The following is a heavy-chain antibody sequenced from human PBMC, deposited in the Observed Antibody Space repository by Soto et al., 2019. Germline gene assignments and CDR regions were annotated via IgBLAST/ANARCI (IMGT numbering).Heavy chain of an antibody. CDR3: AKDQDYYGSGNSHWFDP. J-gene: IGHJ5*02. CDR1: GFTFSSYG. CDR2: ISYDGGNK. Sequence: QVQLVESGGGVVQPGRSLRLSCAASGFTFSSYGMHWVRQAPGKGLEWVAVISYDGGNKYYADSVKGRFTISRDNSENTLYLQMNSLRAEDTAVYNCAKDQDYYGSGNSHWFDPWGQGTLVTVSS. D-gene: IGHD3-10*01. V-gene: IGHV3-30*18.